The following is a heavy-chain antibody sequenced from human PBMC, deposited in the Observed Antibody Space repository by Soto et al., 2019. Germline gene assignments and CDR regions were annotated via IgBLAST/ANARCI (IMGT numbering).Heavy chain of an antibody. CDR3: ARVGCSSTSCYVYYYYMDV. CDR2: MHYTGFS. J-gene: IGHJ6*03. V-gene: IGHV4-59*02. CDR1: GDSVTSHC. D-gene: IGHD2-2*01. Sequence: SETLSLTCSFSGDSVTSHCLTWIRQSPEKGLEWIGYMHYTGFSHYNPSLKSRLTISVDRSKNQFTLQLTSVTAADTAVYYCARVGCSSTSCYVYYYYMDVWGKGTTVTVSS.